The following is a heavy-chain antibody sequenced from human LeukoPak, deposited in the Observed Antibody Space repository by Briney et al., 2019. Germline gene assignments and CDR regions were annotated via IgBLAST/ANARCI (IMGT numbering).Heavy chain of an antibody. D-gene: IGHD3-10*01. CDR3: ARWGMWFGESPSLDY. CDR1: GYRFTSYS. CDR2: ISAYNVNT. V-gene: IGHV1-18*01. Sequence: GASVKVSCKASGYRFTSYSISWVRQAPGQGLEWMGWISAYNVNTNYAQKLQGRVTMTTDTSTSTAYMELRSLRSDDTAVYYCARWGMWFGESPSLDYWGQGTLVTVSS. J-gene: IGHJ4*02.